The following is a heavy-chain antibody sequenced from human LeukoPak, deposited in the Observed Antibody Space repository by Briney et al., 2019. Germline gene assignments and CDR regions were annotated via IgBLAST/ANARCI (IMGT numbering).Heavy chain of an antibody. CDR3: ARYSGSYFLFDY. CDR1: GGSISSGDYY. D-gene: IGHD1-26*01. Sequence: SETLSLTCTVSGGSISSGDYYWSWIRQPPGKGLEWIGSIYYSGSTYYNPSLKSRVTISVDTSKNQFSLKLSSVTAADTAVYYCARYSGSYFLFDYWGQGTLVTVSS. J-gene: IGHJ4*02. CDR2: IYYSGST. V-gene: IGHV4-39*01.